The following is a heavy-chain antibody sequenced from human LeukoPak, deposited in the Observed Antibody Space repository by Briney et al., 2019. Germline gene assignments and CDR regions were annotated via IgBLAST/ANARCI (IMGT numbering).Heavy chain of an antibody. Sequence: PGGSLRLSCAASGFTFSSYAMSWVRQAPGKGLEWVSAISGSGGSTYYADSVKGRFTISRDNSEDTVFLHMNNLRAEDTAIYYCARAHNNYYYYSYLDVWGKGTTVTVSS. CDR2: ISGSGGST. V-gene: IGHV3-23*01. CDR3: ARAHNNYYYYSYLDV. CDR1: GFTFSSYA. J-gene: IGHJ6*03. D-gene: IGHD5-24*01.